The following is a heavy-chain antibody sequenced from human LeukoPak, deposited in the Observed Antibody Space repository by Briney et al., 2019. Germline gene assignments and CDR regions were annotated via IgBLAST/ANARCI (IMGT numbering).Heavy chain of an antibody. V-gene: IGHV4-59*01. D-gene: IGHD4-11*01. CDR3: ARDTVAAYYYYYMDV. CDR1: GGSISSYY. Sequence: SETLSLTCTVSGGSISSYYWSWIRQPPGKGLEWIGYIYYSGSTNYNPSLKSRVTISVDTSKNQFSLKLSSVTAADTAVYYCARDTVAAYYYYYMDVWGKGTTVTASS. J-gene: IGHJ6*03. CDR2: IYYSGST.